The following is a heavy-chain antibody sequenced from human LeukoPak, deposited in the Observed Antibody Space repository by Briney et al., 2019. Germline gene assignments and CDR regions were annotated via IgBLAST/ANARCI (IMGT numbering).Heavy chain of an antibody. V-gene: IGHV4-59*01. D-gene: IGHD3-10*01. J-gene: IGHJ6*03. Sequence: SETLSLTCTVSGGSISSYYWSWIRQPPGKGVEWIGYIYYSGSTNYNPSLKSRVTISVDTSKNQFFLKLSSVTAADTAVYYCARGTMVRGVIVYYYYYYMDVWGKGTTVTISS. CDR1: GGSISSYY. CDR2: IYYSGST. CDR3: ARGTMVRGVIVYYYYYYMDV.